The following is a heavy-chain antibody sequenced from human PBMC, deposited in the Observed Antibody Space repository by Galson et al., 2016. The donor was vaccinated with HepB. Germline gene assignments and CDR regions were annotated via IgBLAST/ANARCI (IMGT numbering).Heavy chain of an antibody. CDR1: GYTFGTYG. CDR2: ISAYNGNT. Sequence: SVKVSCKASGYTFGTYGISWVRQAPGQGLEWMGWISAYNGNTKYAKKIQGRVTMTTNTSTSTAYMELRNLRADDTAVYYCARDRTYYNDENWFDPWGQGTLVTVST. V-gene: IGHV1-18*01. CDR3: ARDRTYYNDENWFDP. J-gene: IGHJ5*02. D-gene: IGHD3-22*01.